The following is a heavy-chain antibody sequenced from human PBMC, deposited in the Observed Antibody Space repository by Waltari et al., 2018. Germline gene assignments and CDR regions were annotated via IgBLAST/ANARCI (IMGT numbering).Heavy chain of an antibody. CDR1: GFTFSSYS. V-gene: IGHV3-21*04. CDR2: ISSSSSYI. J-gene: IGHJ3*02. CDR3: ATRITGPLIEGRAFDI. D-gene: IGHD1-20*01. Sequence: EVQLVESGGGLVKPGGSLRLSCAASGFTFSSYSLNWVRQAPGKGLEWVSSISSSSSYIYYADSGKGRFTISRDNAKNSLYLQTNSLRAEDTAVYYCATRITGPLIEGRAFDIWGQGTMVTVSS.